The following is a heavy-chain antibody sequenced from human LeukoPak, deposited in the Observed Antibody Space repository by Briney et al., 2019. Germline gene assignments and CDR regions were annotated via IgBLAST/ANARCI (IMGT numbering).Heavy chain of an antibody. V-gene: IGHV3-23*01. Sequence: GGSLRLSCAASGFTFSSYAMSWVRQVPGKGLEWVSAISGSGGSTYYADSVKGRFTISRDNSKNTLYLQMNSLRAEDTAVYYCAKDGGVGDIVVVPAAIRLYFDYWGQGTLVTVSS. CDR2: ISGSGGST. CDR1: GFTFSSYA. D-gene: IGHD2-2*02. CDR3: AKDGGVGDIVVVPAAIRLYFDY. J-gene: IGHJ4*02.